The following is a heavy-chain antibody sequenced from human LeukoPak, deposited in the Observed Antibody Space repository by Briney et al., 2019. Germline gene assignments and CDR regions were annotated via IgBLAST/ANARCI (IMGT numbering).Heavy chain of an antibody. CDR1: GSTFDDYS. CDR2: ITWNSNKT. CDR3: AKGSGPGSWTFDY. V-gene: IGHV3-43*01. D-gene: IGHD2-15*01. J-gene: IGHJ4*02. Sequence: PGGSLRLSCATSGSTFDDYSMHWVRQAPEKGLEWVSLITWNSNKTYYADSVKGRFTISRDNSKDSLYLQINNLRTEDTALYYCAKGSGPGSWTFDYWGQGTLVTVSS.